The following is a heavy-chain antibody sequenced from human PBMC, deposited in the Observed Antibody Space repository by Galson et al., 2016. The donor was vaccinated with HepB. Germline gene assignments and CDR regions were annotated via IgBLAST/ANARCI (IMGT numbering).Heavy chain of an antibody. V-gene: IGHV2-5*02. J-gene: IGHJ5*01. D-gene: IGHD6-13*01. CDR2: IYWDDNK. Sequence: PALVKPTQTLTLTCSFSGFSLSTNGLSVGWIRQPPGKALEWLALIYWDDNKRHSPSLKNRLAITKDTPKNQVVLTMSNMDPVDTGTYYCARSRASISATGNWFGPWGQGSLVTVSS. CDR1: GFSLSTNGLS. CDR3: ARSRASISATGNWFGP.